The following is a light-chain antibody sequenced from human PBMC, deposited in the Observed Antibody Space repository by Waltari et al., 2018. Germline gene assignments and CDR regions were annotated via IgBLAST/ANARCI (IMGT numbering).Light chain of an antibody. CDR2: DAS. V-gene: IGKV3-11*01. Sequence: EIVLTQSPATLSLSPGERATLSCRSSQSVSNYLAWYQQKPGQAPRLLIYDASNRATGIPARFSGSGSGTDFTLTISGLESEDFAVYYCQQRSNFGGGTKVEIK. J-gene: IGKJ4*01. CDR1: QSVSNY. CDR3: QQRSN.